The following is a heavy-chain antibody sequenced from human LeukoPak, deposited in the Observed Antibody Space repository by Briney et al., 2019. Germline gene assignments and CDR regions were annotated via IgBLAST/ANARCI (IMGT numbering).Heavy chain of an antibody. V-gene: IGHV1-2*06. CDR3: AREFRTTTWSFDAFDL. CDR2: INPTSGAT. CDR1: GYTFTDYY. J-gene: IGHJ3*01. Sequence: GASVKVSCKASGYTFTDYYMHWVRQAPAQGLDWVGRINPTSGATNYAQKFQGRVTMTRDTSNNTSYMELSRLRSDDTAVYYCAREFRTTTWSFDAFDLWGQGTMVTVSS. D-gene: IGHD1/OR15-1a*01.